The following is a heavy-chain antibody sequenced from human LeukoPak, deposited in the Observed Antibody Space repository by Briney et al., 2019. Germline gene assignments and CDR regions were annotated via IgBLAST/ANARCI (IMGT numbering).Heavy chain of an antibody. CDR2: IYSGGNT. Sequence: PGGSLRLSCAASGFTFSDYYMSWIRQAPGKGLEWVSVIYSGGNTYYADSVKGRFTISRDNSKNTLYLQMNSLRAEDTALYYCVREWEQDWGQGTLVTVSS. J-gene: IGHJ4*02. CDR3: VREWEQD. D-gene: IGHD1/OR15-1a*01. CDR1: GFTFSDYY. V-gene: IGHV3-53*01.